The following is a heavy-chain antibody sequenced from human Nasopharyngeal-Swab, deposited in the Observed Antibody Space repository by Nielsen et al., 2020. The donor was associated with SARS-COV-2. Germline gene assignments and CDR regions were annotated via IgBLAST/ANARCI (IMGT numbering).Heavy chain of an antibody. J-gene: IGHJ6*02. CDR2: IDPSDSYT. CDR3: ASTQAQDYYYGMDV. D-gene: IGHD5/OR15-5a*01. Sequence: VRQMPGKGLEWMGRIDPSDSYTNYSPSFQGHVTILADKSISTAYLQWSSLKASDTAMYYCASTQAQDYYYGMDVWGQGTTVTVSS. V-gene: IGHV5-10-1*01.